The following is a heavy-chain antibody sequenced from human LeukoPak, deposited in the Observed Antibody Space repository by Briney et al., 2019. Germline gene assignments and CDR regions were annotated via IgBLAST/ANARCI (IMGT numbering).Heavy chain of an antibody. CDR1: GFTFSSYS. CDR2: ITASGTAM. CDR3: ARDNNYGDYGWGAFDI. J-gene: IGHJ3*02. Sequence: GGSLRLSCAASGFTFSSYSMNWVRQAPGKGLEWVSHITASGTAMFYADSVKGRFTISRDNAKNSLYLQMNSLRDEDTAVYYCARDNNYGDYGWGAFDIWGQGTMVTVSS. D-gene: IGHD4-17*01. V-gene: IGHV3-48*02.